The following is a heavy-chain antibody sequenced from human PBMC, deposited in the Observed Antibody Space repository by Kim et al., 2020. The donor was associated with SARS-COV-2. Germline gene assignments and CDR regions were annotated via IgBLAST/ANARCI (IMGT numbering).Heavy chain of an antibody. CDR3: ARDIWFGVGVGAFDI. Sequence: GGSLRLSCAASGFTFSSYSMNWVRQAPGKGLEWVSYISSSSSTIYYADSVKGRFTISRDNAKNSLYLQMNSLRAEDTAVYYCARDIWFGVGVGAFDIWGQRTMVTVSS. J-gene: IGHJ3*02. V-gene: IGHV3-48*01. D-gene: IGHD3-10*01. CDR2: ISSSSSTI. CDR1: GFTFSSYS.